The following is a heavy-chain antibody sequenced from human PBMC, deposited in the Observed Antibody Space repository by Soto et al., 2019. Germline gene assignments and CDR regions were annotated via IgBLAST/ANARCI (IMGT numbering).Heavy chain of an antibody. CDR1: GFTFSSYG. Sequence: GGPLRLSCAASGFTFSSYGMHWVRQAPGKGLEWVAVIWYDGSNKYYADSVKGRFTISRDNSKNTLYLQMNSLRAEDTAVYYCARDSPYGDYFDYWGQGTLVTVSS. J-gene: IGHJ4*02. D-gene: IGHD4-17*01. CDR2: IWYDGSNK. V-gene: IGHV3-33*01. CDR3: ARDSPYGDYFDY.